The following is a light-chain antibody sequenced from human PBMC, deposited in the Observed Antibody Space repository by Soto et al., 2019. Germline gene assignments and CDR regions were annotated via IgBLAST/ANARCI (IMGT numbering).Light chain of an antibody. CDR2: GAS. CDR1: QSVNSN. J-gene: IGKJ1*01. V-gene: IGKV3-15*01. CDR3: QQYNNWPQT. Sequence: EIVMTQSPATLSVSPGERATLSCRASQSVNSNLAWYQQKPGQAPSLLIYGASTRATGIPARFSGSGSGTEFTLTFSSLQSEDFAVYYCQQYNNWPQTFGQGTKVEIK.